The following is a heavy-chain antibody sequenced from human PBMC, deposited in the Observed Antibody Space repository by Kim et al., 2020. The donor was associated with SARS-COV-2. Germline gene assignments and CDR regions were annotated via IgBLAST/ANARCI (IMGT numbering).Heavy chain of an antibody. CDR3: AKDLGTTVADAFDV. V-gene: IGHV3-30*02. CDR2: VHYDGNNI. Sequence: GGSLRLSCAASGFTSSPYGMNWVRQAPGKGLEWVAFVHYDGNNIYYRDSVKGRFTISRDNSKKTVYLQMNSLRAEDTGVYYCAKDLGTTVADAFDVWGQGTMVTVSS. J-gene: IGHJ3*01. D-gene: IGHD1-1*01. CDR1: GFTSSPYG.